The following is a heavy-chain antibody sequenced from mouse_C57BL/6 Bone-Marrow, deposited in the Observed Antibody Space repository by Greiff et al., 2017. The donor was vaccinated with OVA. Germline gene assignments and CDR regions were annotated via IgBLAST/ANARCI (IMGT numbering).Heavy chain of an antibody. V-gene: IGHV1-63*01. CDR2: IYPGGGYT. D-gene: IGHD6-1*01. CDR3: ARLRPLYAMDY. J-gene: IGHJ4*01. Sequence: VQLKESGAELVRPGTSVKMSCKASGYTFTNYWIGWAKQRPGHGLEWIGDIYPGGGYTNYNEKFKGKATLTADKSSSTAYMQFSSLTSEDSAIYYCARLRPLYAMDYWGQGTSVTVSS. CDR1: GYTFTNYW.